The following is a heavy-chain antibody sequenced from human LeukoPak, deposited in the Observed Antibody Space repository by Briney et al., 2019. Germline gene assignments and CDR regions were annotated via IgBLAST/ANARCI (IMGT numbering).Heavy chain of an antibody. V-gene: IGHV1-69*04. CDR2: IIPILGIA. D-gene: IGHD1-26*01. J-gene: IGHJ5*02. CDR3: AREHQDRGANTDWFDP. Sequence: ASVKVSCKASGGTFSSYTISWVRQAPGQGLEWMGRIIPILGIANYAQKFQGRVTITAHKSTSTAYMELSSLRSEHTYVYYCAREHQDRGANTDWFDPWGQGTLVTVSS. CDR1: GGTFSSYT.